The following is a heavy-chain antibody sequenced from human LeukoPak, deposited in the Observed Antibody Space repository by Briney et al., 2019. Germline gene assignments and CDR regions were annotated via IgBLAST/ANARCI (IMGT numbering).Heavy chain of an antibody. CDR3: ARGVSGDYAFIDY. Sequence: KPSETLSLTCAVYGGSFSGYYWSWIRQPPGKGLEWIGEINHSGSTNYNPSLKSRVTISVDTSKNQFSLKLSSVTAADTAVYYCARGVSGDYAFIDYWGQGTLVTVSS. V-gene: IGHV4-34*01. CDR2: INHSGST. J-gene: IGHJ4*02. D-gene: IGHD4-17*01. CDR1: GGSFSGYY.